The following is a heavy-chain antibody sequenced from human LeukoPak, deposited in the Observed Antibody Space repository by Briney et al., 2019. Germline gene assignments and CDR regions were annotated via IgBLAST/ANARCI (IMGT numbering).Heavy chain of an antibody. CDR3: GRDALVGYFSYYYMDV. CDR2: IYYGGST. J-gene: IGHJ6*03. D-gene: IGHD2-15*01. Sequence: AETLSLTCSVSGDSTSSSSYYWAWIRQPPGKGLEWIGSIYYGGSTYYNPSLKSRLTMSVDTSKNQFSLKLSSVTAADTAVYYCGRDALVGYFSYYYMDVWGKGTTVTVSS. CDR1: GDSTSSSSYY. V-gene: IGHV4-39*07.